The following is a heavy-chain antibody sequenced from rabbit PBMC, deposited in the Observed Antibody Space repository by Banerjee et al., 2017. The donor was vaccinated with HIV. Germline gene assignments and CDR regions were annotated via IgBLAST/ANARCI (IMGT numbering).Heavy chain of an antibody. CDR1: GFDFSSYG. CDR2: IDPVFGST. Sequence: QSLEESGGDLVKPGASLTLTCAASGFDFSSYGVSWVRQAPGKGLEWIGYIDPVFGSTIYASWVNGRFTISSHNAQNTLYLQLNSLTAADTATYFCARGAGAAAYVLKLWGPGTLVTVS. CDR3: ARGAGAAAYVLKL. V-gene: IGHV1S7*01. J-gene: IGHJ4*01. D-gene: IGHD6-1*01.